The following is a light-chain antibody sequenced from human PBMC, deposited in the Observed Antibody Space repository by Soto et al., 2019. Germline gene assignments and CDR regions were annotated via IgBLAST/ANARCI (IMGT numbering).Light chain of an antibody. CDR3: QQYERYST. V-gene: IGKV1-5*03. Sequence: DIQLTQSPSTLSASVPERFTITCRASQSISSWLAWYQQKPVIAPKLLIHKASTLESGVPSRFSGSGYGTEFTLTISGLQPEDSATYYCQQYERYSTFGQGTKVDI. CDR1: QSISSW. CDR2: KAS. J-gene: IGKJ1*01.